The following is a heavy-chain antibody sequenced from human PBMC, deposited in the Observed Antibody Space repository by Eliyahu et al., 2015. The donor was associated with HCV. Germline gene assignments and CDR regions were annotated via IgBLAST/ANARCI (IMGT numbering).Heavy chain of an antibody. Sequence: QVQLVESGGGVVQPGGSLRLSXSASGFTFSNHPXHWLRQAPGEGLEWVALISYDENNEYYLDSVKGRFTISRDNLKNMVYLQMNSLRAEDTAIYYCARGYTGSCIDKWGQGTLVTVSS. CDR2: ISYDENNE. J-gene: IGHJ4*02. D-gene: IGHD1-26*01. CDR3: ARGYTGSCIDK. V-gene: IGHV3-30*04. CDR1: GFTFSNHP.